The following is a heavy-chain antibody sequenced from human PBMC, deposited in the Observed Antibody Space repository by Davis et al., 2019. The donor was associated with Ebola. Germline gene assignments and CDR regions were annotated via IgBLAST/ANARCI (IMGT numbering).Heavy chain of an antibody. CDR3: ARDSPLGSSYGMDV. Sequence: PSETLSLTCAVYGGSFSGYYWTWIRQPPGKGLEWIGEINHSGSTNYNPSLKSRVTISVDTSKNQFSLKLSSVTAADTAVYYCARDSPLGSSYGMDVWGQGTTVTVSS. V-gene: IGHV4-34*01. CDR1: GGSFSGYY. J-gene: IGHJ6*02. D-gene: IGHD6-13*01. CDR2: INHSGST.